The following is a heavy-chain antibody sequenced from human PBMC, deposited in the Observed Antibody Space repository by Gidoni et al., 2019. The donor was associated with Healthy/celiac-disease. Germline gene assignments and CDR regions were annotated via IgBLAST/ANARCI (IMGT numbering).Heavy chain of an antibody. CDR2: ISYDGSNK. Sequence: WVRQAPGKGLEWVAVISYDGSNKYYADSVKGRFTISRDNSKNTLYLQMNSLRAEDTAVYYCAKDRYCSGGSCYSPGYYGMDVWGQGTTVTVSS. CDR3: AKDRYCSGGSCYSPGYYGMDV. V-gene: IGHV3-30*18. D-gene: IGHD2-15*01. J-gene: IGHJ6*02.